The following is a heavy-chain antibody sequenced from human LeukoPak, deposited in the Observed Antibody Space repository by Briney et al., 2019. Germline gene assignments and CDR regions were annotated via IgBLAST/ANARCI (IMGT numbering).Heavy chain of an antibody. CDR3: VREDTPATANY. CDR2: ISGGGDIT. V-gene: IGHV3-23*01. D-gene: IGHD2-21*02. CDR1: GFNFANHA. J-gene: IGHJ4*02. Sequence: GSLRLSCAASGFNFANHAMSWVRQTPVKGLEWVSAISGGGDITYYADSVRGRFTISRDNSKDTLFLQMHSLRPGDTAVYYCVREDTPATANYWGQGTLVTISS.